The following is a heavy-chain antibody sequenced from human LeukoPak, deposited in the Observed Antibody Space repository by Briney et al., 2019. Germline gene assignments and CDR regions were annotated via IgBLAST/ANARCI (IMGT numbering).Heavy chain of an antibody. J-gene: IGHJ5*02. CDR2: FTAYGGT. Sequence: GGSLGLSCAASGFIFSDYTMMWVRRAPGKGLQWVATFTAYGGTYYAASVKGRFAISRDNSRDTVSLYMNSLRVEDTAMYYCAKGSTGGKVDWFDPWGPGTLVTVSS. D-gene: IGHD4-23*01. CDR3: AKGSTGGKVDWFDP. CDR1: GFIFSDYT. V-gene: IGHV3-23*01.